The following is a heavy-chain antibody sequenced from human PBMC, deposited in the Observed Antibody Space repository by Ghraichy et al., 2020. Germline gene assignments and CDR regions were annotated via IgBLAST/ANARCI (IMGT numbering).Heavy chain of an antibody. D-gene: IGHD6-19*01. V-gene: IGHV3-48*04. CDR1: GFTFSSYN. CDR2: ISSSSNSI. Sequence: GGSLRLSCEASGFTFSSYNMNWVRQAPGKGLEWVSSISSSSNSINYADSVKGRFTISRDNAKNSLYLQMNSLRAADTAVYYCARGVGAVAGHYYYGMDVWGQGTTVTVSS. J-gene: IGHJ6*02. CDR3: ARGVGAVAGHYYYGMDV.